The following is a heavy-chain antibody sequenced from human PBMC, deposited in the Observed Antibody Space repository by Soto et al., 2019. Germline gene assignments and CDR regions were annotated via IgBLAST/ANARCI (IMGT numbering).Heavy chain of an antibody. V-gene: IGHV4-59*01. CDR1: GGSISNFY. J-gene: IGHJ6*02. CDR3: ARGGGYDFRSSQAPPIDV. Sequence: SETLSLTCNVSGGSISNFYWSWIRQSPGKRLEWIGYLYYTGSTNYNPALKSRVTISLDTSKNQFSLQVRSVTAADTAVYYCARGGGYDFRSSQAPPIDVWGQGTTVTVSS. D-gene: IGHD3-3*01. CDR2: LYYTGST.